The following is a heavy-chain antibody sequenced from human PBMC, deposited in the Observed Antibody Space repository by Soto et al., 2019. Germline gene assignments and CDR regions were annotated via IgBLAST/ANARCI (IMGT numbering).Heavy chain of an antibody. CDR2: MNPNSGNT. Sequence: QVQLVQSGAEVKKPGASVKVSCKASGYAFTSYDINWVRQATGQGLEWMGWMNPNSGNTGYAQKFQGRVTMTRNASISTAYMELSSLRSEDTAVYYCARERTGTTSMDVWGQGTTVTVSS. D-gene: IGHD1-1*01. CDR3: ARERTGTTSMDV. J-gene: IGHJ6*02. CDR1: GYAFTSYD. V-gene: IGHV1-8*01.